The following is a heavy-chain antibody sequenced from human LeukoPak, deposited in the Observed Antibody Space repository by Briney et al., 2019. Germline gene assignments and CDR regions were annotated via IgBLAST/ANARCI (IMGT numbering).Heavy chain of an antibody. J-gene: IGHJ4*02. V-gene: IGHV1-2*02. D-gene: IGHD6-13*01. CDR2: INPNSGGT. Sequence: GASVTVFCKASGYTFTGYYMHWVRQAPGQGLEWMGWINPNSGGTNYAQKFQGRVTMTRDTSISTAYMELSRLRSDDTAVYYCARSAAALYYFDYWGQGTLVTVSS. CDR1: GYTFTGYY. CDR3: ARSAAALYYFDY.